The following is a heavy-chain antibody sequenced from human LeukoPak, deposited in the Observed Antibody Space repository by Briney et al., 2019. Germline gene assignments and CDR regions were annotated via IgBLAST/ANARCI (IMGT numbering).Heavy chain of an antibody. Sequence: PSETLSLTCTVSGGSISSYYWSWIRQPPGKGLEWIGYVYYSGSTNYNPSLESRVTISVDTSKNQFSLKLSSVTAADTAVYYCAKTYCSGGSCRNYYYYGMDVWGQGTTVTVSS. CDR2: VYYSGST. D-gene: IGHD2-15*01. J-gene: IGHJ6*02. CDR3: AKTYCSGGSCRNYYYYGMDV. CDR1: GGSISSYY. V-gene: IGHV4-59*01.